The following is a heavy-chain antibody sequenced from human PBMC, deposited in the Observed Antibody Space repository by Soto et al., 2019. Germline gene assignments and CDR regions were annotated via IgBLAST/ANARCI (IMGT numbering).Heavy chain of an antibody. J-gene: IGHJ6*02. Sequence: QVQLVESGGGVAPSGRSLRLSCAASGFTFSDHDIHWVRQAPGKGLEWLAVISYDGGVKYYADSVKGRFTLSRDNIKNTLFLPMNSLRPEDTAIYYCARDSSRGTTTWGYFYYHRVDVWGQGTAVTVSS. D-gene: IGHD1-1*01. CDR2: ISYDGGVK. V-gene: IGHV3-30*03. CDR1: GFTFSDHD. CDR3: ARDSSRGTTTWGYFYYHRVDV.